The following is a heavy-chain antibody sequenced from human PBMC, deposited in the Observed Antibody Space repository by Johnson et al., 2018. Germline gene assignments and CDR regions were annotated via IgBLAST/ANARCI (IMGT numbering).Heavy chain of an antibody. V-gene: IGHV3-73*01. J-gene: IGHJ3*02. CDR3: TRPTHYYDSSGSYPLAFDN. D-gene: IGHD3-22*01. CDR2: IRSKPNRYAP. CDR1: GFTFSDSA. Sequence: VQLVQSGGGLVQPGGSXKLSCAASGFTFSDSAMHWVRQASGNGLEWIGRIRSKPNRYAPAYAASVQGRLTLSRDDSNNTAYLQMNSLKTEDTAVYYCTRPTHYYDSSGSYPLAFDNWGQGTMVTVSS.